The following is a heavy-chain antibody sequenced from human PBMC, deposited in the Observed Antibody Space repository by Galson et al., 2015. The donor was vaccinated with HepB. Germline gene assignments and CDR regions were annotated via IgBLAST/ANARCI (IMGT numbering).Heavy chain of an antibody. D-gene: IGHD6-13*01. Sequence: SVKVSCKASGYTFTMYAMHWVRQAPGQRPEWMGWINVSNGNTKYSQKFQGRVTITRDTSARTAYMELGSLKSEDTAVYYCARSGRFGIAAADHGLYWGQGTLVTVSS. CDR2: INVSNGNT. V-gene: IGHV1-3*01. CDR1: GYTFTMYA. J-gene: IGHJ4*02. CDR3: ARSGRFGIAAADHGLY.